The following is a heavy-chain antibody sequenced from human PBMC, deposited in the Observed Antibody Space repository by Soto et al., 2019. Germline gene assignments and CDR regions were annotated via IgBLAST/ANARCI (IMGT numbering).Heavy chain of an antibody. D-gene: IGHD2-2*01. CDR2: ISAYNGNT. CDR3: ARDDCSSTSCYGAGGAFDI. Sequence: QVQLVQSGAEVKKPGASVNVSCKASGYTFTSYGISWVRQAPGQGLEWMGWISAYNGNTNYAQKLQGRVTMTTDTSTSTAYMELRSLRSDDTAVYYCARDDCSSTSCYGAGGAFDIWGQGTMVTVSS. CDR1: GYTFTSYG. V-gene: IGHV1-18*01. J-gene: IGHJ3*02.